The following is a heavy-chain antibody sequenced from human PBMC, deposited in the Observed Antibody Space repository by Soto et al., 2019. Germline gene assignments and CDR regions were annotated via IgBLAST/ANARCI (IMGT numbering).Heavy chain of an antibody. D-gene: IGHD2-15*01. CDR3: ARVCSGGSCNYAPYYGMDV. CDR2: ISRSPNII. V-gene: IGHV3-48*02. CDR1: GFTFSSYS. Sequence: EVQLVESGGGLVQPGGSLRLSCAASGFTFSSYSMNWVRQAPGKGLEWVSYISRSPNIIYYADSVKGRFTISRDNARNSLYLQMNSLRDEDAAVYYCARVCSGGSCNYAPYYGMDVWGQGTTVTVSS. J-gene: IGHJ6*02.